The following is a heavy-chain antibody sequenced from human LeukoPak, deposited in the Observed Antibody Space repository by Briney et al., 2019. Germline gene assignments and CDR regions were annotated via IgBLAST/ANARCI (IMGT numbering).Heavy chain of an antibody. Sequence: GGSLRLSCAASGFTFSSYSMNWVRQAPGKGLEWVSSISSSSSYIYYADSVKGRFIISRDNSKNTVYLQMNSLRIEDTAVYHCANELWSGPSDAFEIWGRGTMVTVSS. D-gene: IGHD3-3*01. V-gene: IGHV3-21*01. J-gene: IGHJ3*02. CDR2: ISSSSSYI. CDR3: ANELWSGPSDAFEI. CDR1: GFTFSSYS.